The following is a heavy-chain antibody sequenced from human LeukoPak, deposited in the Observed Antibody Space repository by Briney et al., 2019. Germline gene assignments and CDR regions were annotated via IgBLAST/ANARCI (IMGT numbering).Heavy chain of an antibody. V-gene: IGHV3-53*01. CDR1: GFTVSSNY. CDR3: ARQYSSAWSFDY. Sequence: GGSLRLSCAASGFTVSSNYMSWVRQAPGKGLEWVSVIYSGGSTYYADSVKGRFTISRDNSKNTLYLQMNSLRAEDTAVYYCARQYSSAWSFDYWGQGTLVTVSS. CDR2: IYSGGST. J-gene: IGHJ4*02. D-gene: IGHD6-19*01.